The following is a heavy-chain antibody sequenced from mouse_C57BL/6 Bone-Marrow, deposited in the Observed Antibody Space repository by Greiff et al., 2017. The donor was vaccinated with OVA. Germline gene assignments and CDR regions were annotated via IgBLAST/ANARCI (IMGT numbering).Heavy chain of an antibody. CDR3: ARWGWKYYFDY. CDR1: GYTFTDYY. V-gene: IGHV1-26*01. CDR2: INPNNGGT. D-gene: IGHD3-3*01. J-gene: IGHJ2*01. Sequence: VQLQQSGPELVKPGASVKISCKASGYTFTDYYMNWVKQSHGKSLEWIGDINPNNGGTSYNQKFKGKATLTVDKSSSTAYMELRSLTSEDSAVYYCARWGWKYYFDYWGQGTTLTVSS.